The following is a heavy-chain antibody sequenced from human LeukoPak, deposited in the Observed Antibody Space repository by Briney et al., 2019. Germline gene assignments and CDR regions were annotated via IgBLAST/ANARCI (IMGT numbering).Heavy chain of an antibody. CDR2: IIPIFGTA. D-gene: IGHD3-22*01. Sequence: SVKVSCKASGGTFSSYAISWVRQAPGQGLEWMGGIIPIFGTANYVQKFQGRVTITADESTSTAYMELSSLRPEDTAVYYCATGTPHYYDSSGYFLSGFDYWGQGTLVTVSS. V-gene: IGHV1-69*13. J-gene: IGHJ4*02. CDR1: GGTFSSYA. CDR3: ATGTPHYYDSSGYFLSGFDY.